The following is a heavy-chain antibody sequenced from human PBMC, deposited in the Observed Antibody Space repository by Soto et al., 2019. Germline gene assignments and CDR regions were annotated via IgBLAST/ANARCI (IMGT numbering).Heavy chain of an antibody. Sequence: VQLVESGGGVVQPGRSLRLSCAVSGFTFSDYAMHWVRQAPGKGLEWVAVVSHDGRNTHYADSVKGRFTISRDSSKNTVSLEMTSLRAEDTAVYYCAMGGRHWLVTSDFNYWGQGPLVTVSS. CDR1: GFTFSDYA. V-gene: IGHV3-30*03. CDR3: AMGGRHWLVTSDFNY. J-gene: IGHJ4*02. D-gene: IGHD6-19*01. CDR2: VSHDGRNT.